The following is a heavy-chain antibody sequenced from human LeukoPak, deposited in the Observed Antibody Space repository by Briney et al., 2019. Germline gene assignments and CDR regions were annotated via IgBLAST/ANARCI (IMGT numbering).Heavy chain of an antibody. V-gene: IGHV3-7*01. CDR2: INKDGSEI. J-gene: IGHJ4*02. Sequence: GGSLRLSCAASGFTFSNYWMSWVRQAPGKGLEWVAHINKDGSEIYYVDSVKGRFTISRDNAKSSLSLQMNSLRVEGTAVYYCARDKVTYWGQGILVTVSS. CDR3: ARDKVTY. CDR1: GFTFSNYW.